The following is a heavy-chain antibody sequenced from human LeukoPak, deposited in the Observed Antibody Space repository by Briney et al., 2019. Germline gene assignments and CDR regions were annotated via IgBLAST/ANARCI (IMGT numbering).Heavy chain of an antibody. D-gene: IGHD5-12*01. Sequence: SETLSLTRSVSGGSISSYHWSWIRQPPGKGREWIGYIYYSGSTNYNPSLKSRVTISVDTSKNQFSLKLSSVTAADTAVYYCARVWLRFAGASYIWGQGTMVTVSS. CDR1: GGSISSYH. CDR2: IYYSGST. J-gene: IGHJ3*02. V-gene: IGHV4-59*01. CDR3: ARVWLRFAGASYI.